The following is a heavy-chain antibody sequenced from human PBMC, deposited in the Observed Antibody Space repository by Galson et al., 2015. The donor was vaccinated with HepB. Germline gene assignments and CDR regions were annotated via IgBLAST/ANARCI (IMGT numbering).Heavy chain of an antibody. Sequence: SLRLSCAASGFTFSDYTMSWVRQAPGKGLEWVSAITSSGGSTYYADSVKGRFTISRDNSKNTLYLQMNSLRAEDTAVYYCAKDAGYCSSTSCYTAEGTFDYWGQGTLVTVSS. V-gene: IGHV3-23*01. CDR1: GFTFSDYT. J-gene: IGHJ4*02. D-gene: IGHD2-2*02. CDR3: AKDAGYCSSTSCYTAEGTFDY. CDR2: ITSSGGST.